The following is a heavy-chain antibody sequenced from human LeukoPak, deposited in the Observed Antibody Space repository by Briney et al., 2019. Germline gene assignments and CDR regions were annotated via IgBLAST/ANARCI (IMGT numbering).Heavy chain of an antibody. CDR2: INHSGST. CDR1: GGSFSGYY. Sequence: TDTLYMSCDVYGGSFSGYYWSWIRQPPGKGLEWIGEINHSGSTNYNPSLTSRVTISVDTSKNQFSLKLSSVTAADTAVYYCARGGRESSGYSAYWGQGTLVTVAS. CDR3: ARGGRESSGYSAY. J-gene: IGHJ4*02. V-gene: IGHV4-34*01. D-gene: IGHD3-22*01.